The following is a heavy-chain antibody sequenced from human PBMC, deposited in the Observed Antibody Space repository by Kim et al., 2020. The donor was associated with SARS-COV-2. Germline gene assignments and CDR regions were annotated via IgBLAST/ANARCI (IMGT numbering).Heavy chain of an antibody. Sequence: GGSLRLSCAASGFTFSSYWMHWVRQAPGKGLVWVSRINSDGDSRNYADSVKGRFTISRDNAKNTLYVQMDKLRAEDTAVYYCARGGMYSSSCSDYWGQGTLVTVSS. CDR1: GFTFSSYW. CDR3: ARGGMYSSSCSDY. CDR2: INSDGDSR. D-gene: IGHD6-13*01. J-gene: IGHJ4*02. V-gene: IGHV3-74*01.